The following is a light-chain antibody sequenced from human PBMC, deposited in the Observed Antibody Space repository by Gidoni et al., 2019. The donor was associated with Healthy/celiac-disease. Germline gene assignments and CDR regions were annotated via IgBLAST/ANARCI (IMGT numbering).Light chain of an antibody. CDR1: SSDVGSYNL. CDR3: CSHAGSSNYV. V-gene: IGLV2-23*01. J-gene: IGLJ1*01. Sequence: QSALTQPASVSGSPGQSITISCTGTSSDVGSYNLVSWYQQHPGKAPKLMIYEGSKRPSGVSNRFSGSKSGNTASLTISGLQAEDEADYYCCSHAGSSNYVFGTGTKVTVL. CDR2: EGS.